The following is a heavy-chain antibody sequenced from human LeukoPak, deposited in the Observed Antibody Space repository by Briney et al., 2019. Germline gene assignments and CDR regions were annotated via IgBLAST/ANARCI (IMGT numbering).Heavy chain of an antibody. Sequence: SETLSLTCTVSGGSISSYYWSWIRQPPGKGLERSGYIYYSGSTNYNPSLKSRVTISVDTSKNQFSLKLSSVTAADTAVYYCARTGQFQLLWFGERNPRIWFDYWGQGTLVTVSS. CDR2: IYYSGST. D-gene: IGHD3-10*01. J-gene: IGHJ4*02. V-gene: IGHV4-59*08. CDR3: ARTGQFQLLWFGERNPRIWFDY. CDR1: GGSISSYY.